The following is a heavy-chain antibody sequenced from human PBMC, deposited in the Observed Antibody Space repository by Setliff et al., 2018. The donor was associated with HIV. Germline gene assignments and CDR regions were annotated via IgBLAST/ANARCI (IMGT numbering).Heavy chain of an antibody. Sequence: EPLSLTCAVSGYSISSGHYWGWIRQPPGKGLEWIGSIYHSGTTYDNPSLKSRVTISVDTSKNQFSLKLSSVTAADTAVDYCARHGAYEAYYDYMDVWGKGTTVTVSS. D-gene: IGHD5-12*01. CDR3: ARHGAYEAYYDYMDV. J-gene: IGHJ6*03. CDR1: GYSISSGHY. V-gene: IGHV4-38-2*01. CDR2: IYHSGTT.